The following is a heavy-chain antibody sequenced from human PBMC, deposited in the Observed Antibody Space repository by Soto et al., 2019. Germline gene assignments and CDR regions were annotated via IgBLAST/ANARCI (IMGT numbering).Heavy chain of an antibody. V-gene: IGHV1-46*02. CDR3: ARDQGVEGDYYDTTAYYFDS. D-gene: IGHD3-22*01. Sequence: ASVKVSFKASRYTFNAFYIHWVRQAPGQGLEWMGIINPRDDATSYAQRFQGRVTMTRDTSTSTVYMDLGGLRSEDTAVYYCARDQGVEGDYYDTTAYYFDSWGQGTLVTVSS. CDR1: RYTFNAFY. CDR2: INPRDDAT. J-gene: IGHJ4*02.